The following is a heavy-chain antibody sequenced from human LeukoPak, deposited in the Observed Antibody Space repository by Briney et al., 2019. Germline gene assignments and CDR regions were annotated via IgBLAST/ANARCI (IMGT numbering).Heavy chain of an antibody. D-gene: IGHD3-22*01. CDR2: ISWNSGSI. V-gene: IGHV3-9*01. CDR3: AKAGRVRYYYDSNDWFDP. J-gene: IGHJ5*02. CDR1: GFTFDDYA. Sequence: PGGSLRLSCAASGFTFDDYAMHWVRQAPGEGLEWVSGISWNSGSIGYADSVKGRFTISRDNAKNSLYLQMNSLRAEDTALYYCAKAGRVRYYYDSNDWFDPWGQGTLVTVSS.